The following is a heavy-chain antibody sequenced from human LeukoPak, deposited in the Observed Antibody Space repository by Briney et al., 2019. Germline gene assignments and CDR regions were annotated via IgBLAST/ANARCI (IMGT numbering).Heavy chain of an antibody. Sequence: GGSLRLSCAASGFTFSSYSMNWVRQASGKRLEWVSYITAGSDTIYYADSVKGRFTISRDNARNSLLLQMNSLRTEDTAVYYCGRIAINANNGMDVWGQGTTVTVSS. CDR2: ITAGSDTI. J-gene: IGHJ6*02. D-gene: IGHD1/OR15-1a*01. CDR1: GFTFSSYS. CDR3: GRIAINANNGMDV. V-gene: IGHV3-48*01.